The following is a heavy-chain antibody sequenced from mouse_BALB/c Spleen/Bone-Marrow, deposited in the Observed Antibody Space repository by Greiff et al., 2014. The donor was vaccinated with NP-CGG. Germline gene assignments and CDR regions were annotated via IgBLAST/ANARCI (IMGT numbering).Heavy chain of an antibody. CDR2: VNPNNGGT. CDR1: GYSFTGYY. J-gene: IGHJ4*01. CDR3: ARDAMDY. Sequence: DVQLQESGPDLVKPGASLKISCKASGYSFTGYYMYWQKQSHGKSLEWIGRVNPNNGGTTYNQKFKDKAILTVDKSSTIAYMELRSLTSEDSAVYYCARDAMDYWGQGTSVTVSS. V-gene: IGHV1-18*01.